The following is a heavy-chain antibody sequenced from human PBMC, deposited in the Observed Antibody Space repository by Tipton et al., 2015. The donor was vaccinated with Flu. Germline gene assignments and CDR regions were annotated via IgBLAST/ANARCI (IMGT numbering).Heavy chain of an antibody. V-gene: IGHV3-7*03. Sequence: SLRLSCAASGFTFSSYWMSWVRQAPGKGLEWVASIKQDGSEYYYVDSVKGRFTISRDNAKNSLYLQMNGLRHDDTAFYYCAKDRGAYGEHPWFDSWGQGTLVTVSS. CDR2: IKQDGSEY. D-gene: IGHD4-17*01. CDR3: AKDRGAYGEHPWFDS. J-gene: IGHJ5*01. CDR1: GFTFSSYW.